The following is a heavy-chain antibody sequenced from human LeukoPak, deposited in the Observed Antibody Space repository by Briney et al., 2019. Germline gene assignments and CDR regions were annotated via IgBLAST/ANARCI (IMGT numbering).Heavy chain of an antibody. CDR1: GFTFSSYY. D-gene: IGHD3-10*01. J-gene: IGHJ6*03. CDR2: IRYDGSNK. CDR3: AKDRKRSAITMIRGVRGYSYYYMDV. Sequence: GGSLRLSCAASGFTFSSYYMNWVRQAPGKGLEWVAFIRYDGSNKYYADSVKGRFTISRDNSKNTLYLRMSSLRTEDTAVYYCAKDRKRSAITMIRGVRGYSYYYMDVWGKGTTVTISS. V-gene: IGHV3-30*02.